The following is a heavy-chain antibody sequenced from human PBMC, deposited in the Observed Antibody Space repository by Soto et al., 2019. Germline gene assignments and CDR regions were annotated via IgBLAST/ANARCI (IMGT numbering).Heavy chain of an antibody. CDR2: IKEDANEK. CDR1: GFTFSSYW. J-gene: IGHJ4*02. D-gene: IGHD6-6*01. Sequence: EVQLVESGGGLVQPGGSLRLSCAASGFTFSSYWMSWVRQAPGKGPEWVASIKEDANEKYYVDSVKGRFSISRDNAKNSLHLQMXSLRAXDTAVYYCTRGRSSDYWGQGILVTVSS. CDR3: TRGRSSDY. V-gene: IGHV3-7*03.